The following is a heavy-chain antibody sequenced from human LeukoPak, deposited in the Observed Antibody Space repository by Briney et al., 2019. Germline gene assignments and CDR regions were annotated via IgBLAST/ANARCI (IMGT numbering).Heavy chain of an antibody. D-gene: IGHD6-19*01. V-gene: IGHV4-61*02. CDR1: GGSISSTSYY. Sequence: SQTLSLTCTVSGGSISSTSYYYSWIRQPAGKGLEWIGRIYTSGTTTYNPSLKSRVTISLDTSKNQVSLKLSSVTAADTAVYYCARDTSGSGWYKNYFDYWGQGILVTVSS. J-gene: IGHJ4*02. CDR3: ARDTSGSGWYKNYFDY. CDR2: IYTSGTT.